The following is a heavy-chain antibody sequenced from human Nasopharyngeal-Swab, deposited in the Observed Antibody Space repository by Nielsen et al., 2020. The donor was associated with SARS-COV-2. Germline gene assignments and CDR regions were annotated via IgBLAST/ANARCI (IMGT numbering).Heavy chain of an antibody. V-gene: IGHV3-9*01. D-gene: IGHD5-12*01. CDR1: GFTFDDYA. J-gene: IGHJ4*02. CDR3: AKVGDIVATISAFDY. CDR2: ISWNSGST. Sequence: SLKISCAASGFTFDDYAMHWVRQAPGKGLEWVSGISWNSGSTGYADSVKGRFTISRDNAKNSLYLQMNSLRAEDTAVYYCAKVGDIVATISAFDYWGQGTLVTVSS.